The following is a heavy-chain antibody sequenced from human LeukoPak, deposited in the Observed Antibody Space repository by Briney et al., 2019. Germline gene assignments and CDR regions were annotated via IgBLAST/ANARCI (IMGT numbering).Heavy chain of an antibody. CDR3: AKDWPYCGGDCYVDY. J-gene: IGHJ4*02. D-gene: IGHD2-21*01. CDR2: ISGSGGST. Sequence: PGGSLRLSCAASGFTFSSYAMSWVRQASGKGLEWVSAISGSGGSTCYADSVKGRFTISRDNSKNTLYLQMNSLRAEDTAVYYCAKDWPYCGGDCYVDYWGQGTLVTVSS. V-gene: IGHV3-23*01. CDR1: GFTFSSYA.